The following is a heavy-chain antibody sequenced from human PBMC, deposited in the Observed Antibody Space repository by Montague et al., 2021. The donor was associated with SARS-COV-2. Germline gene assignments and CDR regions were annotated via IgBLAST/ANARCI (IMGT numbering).Heavy chain of an antibody. V-gene: IGHV4-4*02. CDR1: AGSISSSNW. J-gene: IGHJ5*02. D-gene: IGHD3-10*01. CDR3: ARATSVRGAVNWFDP. Sequence: SETLSLTCAVSAGSISSSNWWSWVRQPPGKGLEWIGEIYHSGSTNYNPPLKSRVTISVDTSKNHFSLQLRSVTPADTAVYFCARATSVRGAVNWFDPWGQGTLVTVSS. CDR2: IYHSGST.